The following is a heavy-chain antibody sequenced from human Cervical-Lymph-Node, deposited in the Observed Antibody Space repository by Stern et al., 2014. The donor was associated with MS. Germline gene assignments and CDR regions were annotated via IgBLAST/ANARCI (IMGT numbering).Heavy chain of an antibody. CDR2: IILDFDIA. V-gene: IGHV1-69*01. CDR1: GGSFSSYP. D-gene: IGHD3-16*01. J-gene: IGHJ3*02. CDR3: ARSPRTFGGVAYTFDI. Sequence: VQLVESGAEVKKPGSSVKVSCKASGGSFSSYPITWVRQAPGQGLEWLGGIILDFDIANYAQKFHGRVTITADESTTTAYMELSSLRSDDTAVYYCARSPRTFGGVAYTFDIWGQGTMVTVSS.